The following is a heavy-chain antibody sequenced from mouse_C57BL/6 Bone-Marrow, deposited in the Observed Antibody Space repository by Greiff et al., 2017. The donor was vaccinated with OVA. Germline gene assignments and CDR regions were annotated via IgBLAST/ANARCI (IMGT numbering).Heavy chain of an antibody. V-gene: IGHV2-4*01. CDR1: GFSLTSYG. CDR2: IWSGGST. D-gene: IGHD1-1*01. J-gene: IGHJ1*03. CDR3: AKTGFITTVVATLDWYFDV. Sequence: QVQLQQSGPGLVQPSQSLSITCTVSGFSLTSYGVHWVRQPPGKGLEWLGVIWSGGSTDYNAAFISRLSISKDNSKGQVFFKMNSLQADDTAIYYCAKTGFITTVVATLDWYFDVWGTGTTVTVSS.